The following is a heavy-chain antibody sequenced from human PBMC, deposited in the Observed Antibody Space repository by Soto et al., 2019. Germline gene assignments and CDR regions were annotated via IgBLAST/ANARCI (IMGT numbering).Heavy chain of an antibody. Sequence: GGSLRLSCAASGFTFSSYAMHWVRQAPGKGLEWVAVISYDGSNKYYADSVKGRFTISRDNSKNTLYLQMNSLRAEDTAVYYCAREGLYSYGNYYYYGMDVWGQGTTVTVSS. J-gene: IGHJ6*02. D-gene: IGHD5-18*01. CDR1: GFTFSSYA. V-gene: IGHV3-30-3*01. CDR3: AREGLYSYGNYYYYGMDV. CDR2: ISYDGSNK.